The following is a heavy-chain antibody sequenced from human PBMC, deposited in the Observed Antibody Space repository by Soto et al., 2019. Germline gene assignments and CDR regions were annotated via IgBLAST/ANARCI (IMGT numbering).Heavy chain of an antibody. CDR2: ISGSGGST. CDR3: AKAPPALLERYLGY. V-gene: IGHV3-23*01. Sequence: SGAAAGFTLSSYPMTSVREAQGKGLEWVSAISGSGGSTYYADSVKGRFTISRDNSKNTLYLQMNSLRAEDTAVYYCAKAPPALLERYLGYWGQGSLVTV. CDR1: GFTLSSYP. D-gene: IGHD1-1*01. J-gene: IGHJ4*02.